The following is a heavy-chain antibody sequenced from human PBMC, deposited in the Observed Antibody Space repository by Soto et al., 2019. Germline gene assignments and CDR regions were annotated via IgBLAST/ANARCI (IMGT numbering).Heavy chain of an antibody. J-gene: IGHJ4*02. CDR2: ISYDGSNK. V-gene: IGHV3-30*18. Sequence: GVSLRLSCSASGFTFSSYGMHWVRQAPGKGLEWVAVISYDGSNKYYADSVKGRFTISRDNSKNTLYLQMNSLRAEDTAVYYCAKELESSSSDGPGFDYWGQGTLVTVSS. CDR1: GFTFSSYG. CDR3: AKELESSSSDGPGFDY. D-gene: IGHD6-6*01.